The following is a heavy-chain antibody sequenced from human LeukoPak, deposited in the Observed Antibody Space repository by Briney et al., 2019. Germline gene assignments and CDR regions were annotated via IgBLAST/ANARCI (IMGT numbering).Heavy chain of an antibody. V-gene: IGHV4-4*07. CDR2: IFFDGNN. D-gene: IGHD6-19*01. J-gene: IGHJ4*02. Sequence: SETLSLTCTVSGVSISSYHWSWIRQSAGKGLEWIGRIFFDGNNNYNPSLKSRVTMSVDTSKSQFSLRLSSVTAADTAVYYCARYRFISGWYSFDLWGQGIMVTVSS. CDR1: GVSISSYH. CDR3: ARYRFISGWYSFDL.